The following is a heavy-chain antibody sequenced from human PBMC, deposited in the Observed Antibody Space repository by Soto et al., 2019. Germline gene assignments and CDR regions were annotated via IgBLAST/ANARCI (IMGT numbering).Heavy chain of an antibody. J-gene: IGHJ4*02. D-gene: IGHD6-13*01. Sequence: QVQLVQSGAEVKKPGASVKVSCKASGYTFTNYAFSWVRQAPGQGLEWMGWISAYNGNTNYPQKLQGRVTMTTDTSTSTAYMELRSLRSDYTAVYYCERDLAAAGPFDCWGQGTLVTVSS. CDR2: ISAYNGNT. CDR1: GYTFTNYA. CDR3: ERDLAAAGPFDC. V-gene: IGHV1-18*01.